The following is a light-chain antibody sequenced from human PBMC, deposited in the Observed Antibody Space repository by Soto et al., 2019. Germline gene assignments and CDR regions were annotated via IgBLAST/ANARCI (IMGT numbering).Light chain of an antibody. V-gene: IGLV4-60*03. CDR3: ETWDSNVWM. CDR1: SGHRNYI. CDR2: VEGSGDY. J-gene: IGLJ3*02. Sequence: QLVLTQSSSASASPGSSVKLTCTLSSGHRNYIIAWHQQQPGKAPRYLMKVEGSGDYSRGSGVPDRFSGSSSGADRYLIISNLQSEDEADYYCETWDSNVWMFGGGTQLTVL.